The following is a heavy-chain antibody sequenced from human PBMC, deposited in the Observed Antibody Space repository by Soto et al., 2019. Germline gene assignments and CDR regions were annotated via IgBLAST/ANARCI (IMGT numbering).Heavy chain of an antibody. D-gene: IGHD2-21*02. CDR2: ISSSYYI. CDR3: ARGDVVVLTATSNFDC. V-gene: IGHV3-21*01. CDR1: GFTFSSYT. Sequence: EVQLVESGGGLVKPGGSLRLSCAASGFTFSSYTMKWVRQAPGKGLEWVASISSSYYIKYADSVKGRFTISRDNAKNSLYLQMNSLRAEDTAVYYCARGDVVVLTATSNFDCWGQGTLVTVSS. J-gene: IGHJ4*02.